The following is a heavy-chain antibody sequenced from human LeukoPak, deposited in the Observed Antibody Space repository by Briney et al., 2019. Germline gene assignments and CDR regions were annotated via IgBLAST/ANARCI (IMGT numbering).Heavy chain of an antibody. CDR3: ARAKGFFDY. CDR2: INPSGGTT. V-gene: IGHV1-46*04. Sequence: ASVTVSCTASGYTFTTYYMHWVRQAPGQGLEWMGMINPSGGTTSYAQKLQGRVTMTRDTSTNTVYMELSSLRAEDTAVFYCARAKGFFDYWGQGTLVTVSS. CDR1: GYTFTTYY. J-gene: IGHJ4*02.